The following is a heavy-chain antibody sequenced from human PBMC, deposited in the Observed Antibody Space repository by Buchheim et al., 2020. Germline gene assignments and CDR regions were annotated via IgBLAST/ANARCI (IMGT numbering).Heavy chain of an antibody. CDR3: ARDRMKVRGVINYYYGMEV. CDR1: GGSISSGDYY. CDR2: IYYSGST. J-gene: IGHJ6*02. Sequence: QVQLQESGPGLVKPSQTLSLTCTVSGGSISSGDYYWSWIRQPPGKGLEWIGYIYYSGSTYYNPSLQSRVTISVYTSKNQFSLKLSSVTAADTAVYYCARDRMKVRGVINYYYGMEVWGQGTT. V-gene: IGHV4-30-4*01. D-gene: IGHD3-10*01.